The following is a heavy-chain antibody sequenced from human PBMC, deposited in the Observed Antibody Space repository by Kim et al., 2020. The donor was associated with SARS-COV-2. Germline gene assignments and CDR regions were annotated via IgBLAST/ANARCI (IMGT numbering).Heavy chain of an antibody. J-gene: IGHJ4*02. CDR2: GST. Sequence: GSTNYSPSLNRRVTISLDTSKNQFALKLTSGSAADTAVYYCARIGDYALEDWGQGALVTVSS. CDR3: ARIGDYALED. D-gene: IGHD4-17*01. V-gene: IGHV4-59*01.